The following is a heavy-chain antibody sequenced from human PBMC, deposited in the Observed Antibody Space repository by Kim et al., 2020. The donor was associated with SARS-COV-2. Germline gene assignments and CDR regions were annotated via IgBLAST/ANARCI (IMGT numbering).Heavy chain of an antibody. CDR3: ASGEGETLGIYS. V-gene: IGHV3-23*01. Sequence: GGSLRLSCSASGFTFKDFAMTWVRQAPGKGLEWVSSIGSSGGYTFYAESLAGRLTISTDNFPKTLYLEIEGLMSDDTALYYCASGEGETLGIYSCGQGT. J-gene: IGHJ4*02. D-gene: IGHD3-10*01. CDR2: IGSSGGYT. CDR1: GFTFKDFA.